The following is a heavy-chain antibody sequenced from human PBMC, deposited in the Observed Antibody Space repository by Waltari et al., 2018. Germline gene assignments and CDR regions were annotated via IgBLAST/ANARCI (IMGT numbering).Heavy chain of an antibody. V-gene: IGHV3-15*07. J-gene: IGHJ6*02. D-gene: IGHD6-19*01. CDR2: IKSKTDSGTT. CDR1: GFTVSNAW. Sequence: EVQLVESGGGLVKPGGSLRVSCAASGFTVSNAWMNWVRLAPGTGLGWVGRIKSKTDSGTTDYAAPVKGRFTISRDDSKNTLFLQMNSLKTEDTAVYYCTTQKWEKQWLVMYYGMDVWGQGTTVTVSS. CDR3: TTQKWEKQWLVMYYGMDV.